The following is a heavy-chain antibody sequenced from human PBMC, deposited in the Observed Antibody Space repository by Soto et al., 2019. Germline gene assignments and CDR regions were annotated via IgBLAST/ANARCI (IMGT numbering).Heavy chain of an antibody. V-gene: IGHV3-30*18. CDR1: GFTFSHYA. J-gene: IGHJ4*02. CDR2: MSYDGSNE. CDR3: AKDGSHNFDY. Sequence: QVQLVESGGGVVQPGRSLRLSCAASGFTFSHYAMHWVRQAPGKGLEWVALMSYDGSNEYYADSVKGGFTISRDNSKNTLYLQMNSLRAEDTAVYYCAKDGSHNFDYWGQGTLVTVSS. D-gene: IGHD1-26*01.